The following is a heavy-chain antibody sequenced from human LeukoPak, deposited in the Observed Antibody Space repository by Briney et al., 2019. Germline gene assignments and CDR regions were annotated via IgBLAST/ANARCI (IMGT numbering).Heavy chain of an antibody. J-gene: IGHJ6*02. V-gene: IGHV3-23*01. Sequence: GGSLRLSCAASGFXFSSYAMSWVRQAPGKGLEWVSAISGSGGSTYYADSVKGRFTISRDNSKNTLYLQMNSLRAEDTAVYYCAKRSGFGELSDPYYYYGMDVWGQGTTVTVSS. D-gene: IGHD3-10*01. CDR2: ISGSGGST. CDR1: GFXFSSYA. CDR3: AKRSGFGELSDPYYYYGMDV.